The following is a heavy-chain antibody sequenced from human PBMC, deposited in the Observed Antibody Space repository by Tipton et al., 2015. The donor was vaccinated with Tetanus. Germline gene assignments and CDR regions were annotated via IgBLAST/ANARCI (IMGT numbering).Heavy chain of an antibody. Sequence: TLSLTCAVSGVSIRNGSCSWNWIRQPAGKGLEWIGYTYHTGGTYYNPSLKSRVTISVDRSSDQFSLRLTSVTAADTAIYYCVRAPYNSPGKYYFDYWGQGTLVTVSS. V-gene: IGHV4-30-2*01. CDR1: GVSIRNGSCS. D-gene: IGHD1-1*01. J-gene: IGHJ4*02. CDR3: VRAPYNSPGKYYFDY. CDR2: TYHTGGT.